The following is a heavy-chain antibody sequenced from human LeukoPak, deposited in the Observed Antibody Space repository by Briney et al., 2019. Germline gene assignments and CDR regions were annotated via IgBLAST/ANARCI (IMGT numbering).Heavy chain of an antibody. D-gene: IGHD1-26*01. J-gene: IGHJ6*03. CDR3: ARLLGSGTLFNYYYYYMDV. Sequence: PGGSLRLSCAASGFTFSDYYMSWIRQAPGKGLEWVSYISSSGSTIYYADSVKGRFTISRDNAKNSLYLQMNSLRAEDTAVYYCARLLGSGTLFNYYYYYMDVWGKGTTVTVSS. CDR1: GFTFSDYY. V-gene: IGHV3-11*04. CDR2: ISSSGSTI.